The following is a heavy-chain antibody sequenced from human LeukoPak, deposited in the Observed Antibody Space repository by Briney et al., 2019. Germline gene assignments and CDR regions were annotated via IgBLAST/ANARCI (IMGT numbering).Heavy chain of an antibody. D-gene: IGHD3-3*01. CDR3: AKGWYYDFWSGPTGGDY. J-gene: IGHJ4*02. CDR1: GFAFSSYW. Sequence: GGSPRLSCAASGFAFSSYWMHWVRQAPGKGLVWVSRINGDGSSTTYVDSVMGRFTISRDNAKNTLYLQMNSLRAEDTALYYCAKGWYYDFWSGPTGGDYWGQGTLVTVSS. V-gene: IGHV3-74*01. CDR2: INGDGSST.